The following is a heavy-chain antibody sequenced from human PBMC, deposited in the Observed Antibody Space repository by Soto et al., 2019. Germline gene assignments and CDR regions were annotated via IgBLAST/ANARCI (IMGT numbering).Heavy chain of an antibody. J-gene: IGHJ4*02. CDR3: ATGNVYSMLEN. CDR1: DGSISTYDW. D-gene: IGHD2-21*01. V-gene: IGHV4-4*02. Sequence: SETLSLTCVVSDGSISTYDWWTWVRQPPGKGLEWIGNMFHSGGADYSPSLKSRVTISADSSKNHFSLRLTAVTAPDTAVYYCATGNVYSMLENWGQGTQVTVSS. CDR2: MFHSGGA.